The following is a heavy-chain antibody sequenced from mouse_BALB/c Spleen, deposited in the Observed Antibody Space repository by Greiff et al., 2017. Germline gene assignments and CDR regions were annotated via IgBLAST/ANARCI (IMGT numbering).Heavy chain of an antibody. J-gene: IGHJ1*01. V-gene: IGHV7-3*02. CDR2: IRNKANGYTT. CDR3: ARDRHFDV. CDR1: GFTFTDYY. Sequence: EEMLVESGGGLVQPGGSLRLSCATSGFTFTDYYMSWVRQPPGKALEWLGFIRNKANGYTTEYSASVKGRFTISRDNSQSIPYLQMNTLRAEDSATYYCARDRHFDVWGAGTTVTVSS.